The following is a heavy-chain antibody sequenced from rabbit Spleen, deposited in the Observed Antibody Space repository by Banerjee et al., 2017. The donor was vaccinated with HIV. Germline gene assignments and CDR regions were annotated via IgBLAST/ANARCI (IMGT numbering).Heavy chain of an antibody. V-gene: IGHV1S45*01. CDR1: GFTISNNYW. CDR2: IYTGNGKN. J-gene: IGHJ6*01. D-gene: IGHD8-1*01. Sequence: QEQLVESRGGLVTPGGSLKLSCKASGFTISNNYWMNWVRQAPGKGLEWIGCIYTGNGKNYYASWAKGRFTISKTSSTTVTLQMTSLTAADTATYFCARDGGSVNGYSLHLWGPGTLVTVS. CDR3: ARDGGSVNGYSLHL.